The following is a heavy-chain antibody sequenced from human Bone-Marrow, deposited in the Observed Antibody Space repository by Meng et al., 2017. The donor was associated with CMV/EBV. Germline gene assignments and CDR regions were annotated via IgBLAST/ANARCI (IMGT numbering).Heavy chain of an antibody. V-gene: IGHV3-48*03. CDR2: ISSSGSTI. Sequence: GESLKISCAASGFTFSRYWMSWVRQAPGKGLEWVSYISSSGSTIYYADSVKGRFTISRDNAKNSLYLQMNSLRAEDTAVYYCARDYYYYYGMDVWGQGTTVTVSS. CDR1: GFTFSRYW. CDR3: ARDYYYYYGMDV. J-gene: IGHJ6*02.